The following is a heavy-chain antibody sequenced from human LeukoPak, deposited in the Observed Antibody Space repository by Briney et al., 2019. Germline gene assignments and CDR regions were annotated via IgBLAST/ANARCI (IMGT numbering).Heavy chain of an antibody. V-gene: IGHV3-30-3*01. J-gene: IGHJ2*01. Sequence: GGSLRLSCAASGFTFSSYAMHWVRQAPGKGLKWVAVISYDGSNKYYADSVKGRFTISRDSSKNTLYLQMNSLRAEDTAVYYCASPPLGYCSGGSCYPGYWYFDLWGRGTLVTVSS. CDR2: ISYDGSNK. D-gene: IGHD2-15*01. CDR3: ASPPLGYCSGGSCYPGYWYFDL. CDR1: GFTFSSYA.